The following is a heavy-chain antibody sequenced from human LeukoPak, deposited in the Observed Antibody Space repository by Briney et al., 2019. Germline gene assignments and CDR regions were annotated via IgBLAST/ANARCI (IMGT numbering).Heavy chain of an antibody. Sequence: SETLSLTCAVSGGSISSSNWWSWVRQPPGKGLEWIGKIYHSGSTNYNPSLKSRVTISVDKSKNQFSLKLSSVTAADTAVYYCARALSSSWYYFDYWGQGTLVTVSS. CDR1: GGSISSSNW. CDR2: IYHSGST. J-gene: IGHJ4*02. D-gene: IGHD6-13*01. V-gene: IGHV4-4*02. CDR3: ARALSSSWYYFDY.